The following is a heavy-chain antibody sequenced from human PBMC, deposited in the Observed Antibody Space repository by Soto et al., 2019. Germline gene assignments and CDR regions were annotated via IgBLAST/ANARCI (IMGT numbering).Heavy chain of an antibody. V-gene: IGHV2-5*02. J-gene: IGHJ4*02. CDR2: IYWDDDK. CDR1: GFSLTTSGVG. CDR3: AHRVLRTVFGLVTTTAIYFDF. Sequence: QITLNESGPTVVRPTETLTLTCRFSGFSLTTSGVGVGWIRQFPGKAPEWLALIYWDDDKRYSASLKSRLTITKDTSKKQVVLTVSDLDPTDTATYYCAHRVLRTVFGLVTTTAIYFDFWGQGTPVAVSS. D-gene: IGHD3-3*01.